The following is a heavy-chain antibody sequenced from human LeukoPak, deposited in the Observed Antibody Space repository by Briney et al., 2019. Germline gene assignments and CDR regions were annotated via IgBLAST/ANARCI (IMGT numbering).Heavy chain of an antibody. CDR3: AKVYSTYFPNWLDP. CDR2: IIPIFGTA. V-gene: IGHV1-69*05. J-gene: IGHJ5*02. Sequence: SVKVSCKASGGTFSSYAISWVRQAPGQGLEWMGGIIPIFGTANYAQKFQGRVTITTDESTSTAYMELSSLRSEDTAVYYCAKVYSTYFPNWLDPWGQGTLVTVSS. D-gene: IGHD4-11*01. CDR1: GGTFSSYA.